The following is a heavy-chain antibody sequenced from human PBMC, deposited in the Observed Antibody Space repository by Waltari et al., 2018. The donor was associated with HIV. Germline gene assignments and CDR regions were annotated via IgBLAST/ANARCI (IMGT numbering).Heavy chain of an antibody. CDR2: ISSSSSYI. D-gene: IGHD6-13*01. J-gene: IGHJ6*02. Sequence: EVQLVESGGGLVTPGGSLRLSCAASGLSLSSYGMNWVRQAPGKGLEWVSSISSSSSYIYYADSVKGRFTISRDNAKNSLYLQMNSRRVEDTAVYYCANSGGIGPYGMDVWGQGTTVTVSS. CDR1: GLSLSSYG. CDR3: ANSGGIGPYGMDV. V-gene: IGHV3-21*01.